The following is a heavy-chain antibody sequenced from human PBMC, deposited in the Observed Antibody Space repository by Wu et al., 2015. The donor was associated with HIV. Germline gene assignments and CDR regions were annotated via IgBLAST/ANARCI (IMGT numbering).Heavy chain of an antibody. CDR2: IFSNGNT. CDR3: AREAWNSLGWLGFDI. Sequence: QVQLQESGPGLVKPSQTLSLTCSLSDSLTSGDYYWTWIRQSPGKGLEWIGYIFSNGNTKYSPSLQSRVTISLDTSNNRLSLKLTSVTAADTGMYYCAREAWNSLGWLGFDIWGQGTMVTVSS. CDR1: DSLTSGDYY. V-gene: IGHV4-30-4*08. D-gene: IGHD1-7*01. J-gene: IGHJ3*02.